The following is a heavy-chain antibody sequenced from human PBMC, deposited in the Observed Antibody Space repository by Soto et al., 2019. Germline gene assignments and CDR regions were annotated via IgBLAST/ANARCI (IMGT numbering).Heavy chain of an antibody. Sequence: GASVKVSCKASGYTFTSYFITWVRQAPGQGLEWMGWISAYSGHTNYAQMYQGRVTMTTDTSTATVYMEMRSLGSDDTAVYYCARQNYYSGMDVWGQGTTVTVYS. V-gene: IGHV1-18*01. J-gene: IGHJ6*02. CDR3: ARQNYYSGMDV. CDR1: GYTFTSYF. CDR2: ISAYSGHT.